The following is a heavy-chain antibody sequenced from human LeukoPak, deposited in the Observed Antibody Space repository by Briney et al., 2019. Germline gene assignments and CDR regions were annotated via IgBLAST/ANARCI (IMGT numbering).Heavy chain of an antibody. CDR1: GGSFSGYY. CDR2: INHSGST. V-gene: IGHV4-34*01. D-gene: IGHD3-9*01. J-gene: IGHJ6*03. CDR3: ARGRHNYDILTGYPRRNYYYYMDV. Sequence: SETLSLTCAVYGGSFSGYYWSWIRQPPGKGLEWIGEINHSGSTNYNPSLKSRVTISVDTSKNQFSLKLSSVTAADTAVYYCARGRHNYDILTGYPRRNYYYYMDVWGKGTTVTVSS.